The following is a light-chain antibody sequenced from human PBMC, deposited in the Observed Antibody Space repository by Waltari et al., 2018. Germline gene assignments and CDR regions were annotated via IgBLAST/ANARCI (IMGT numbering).Light chain of an antibody. CDR1: QSIGSY. CDR2: DAS. J-gene: IGKJ2*01. CDR3: QHRSNWPPS. V-gene: IGKV3-11*01. Sequence: DIVLTQSPATLSLSPGERATLSCRASQSIGSYLAWYQQKPGLPPSLLIYDASNRAAGIPARFSGSGSGTDFTLTISSLEPEDVAVYYCQHRSNWPPSFGQGTKVEIE.